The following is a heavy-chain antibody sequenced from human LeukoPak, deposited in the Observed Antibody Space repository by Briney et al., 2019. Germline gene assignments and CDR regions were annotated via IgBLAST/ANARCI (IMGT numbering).Heavy chain of an antibody. Sequence: TGGSLRLSCAASTFTFSGYSMNWVRQAPGKGLEWVSYISETSSHTYYADSVKGRFTISRDNAKNSLYLQTNSLRAEDTAIYYCARDRAVKARIGGMDVWGQGTTVIVSS. V-gene: IGHV3-21*06. D-gene: IGHD5-12*01. CDR1: TFTFSGYS. CDR2: ISETSSHT. CDR3: ARDRAVKARIGGMDV. J-gene: IGHJ6*02.